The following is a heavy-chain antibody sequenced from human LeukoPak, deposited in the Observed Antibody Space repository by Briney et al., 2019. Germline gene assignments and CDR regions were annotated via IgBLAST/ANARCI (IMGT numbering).Heavy chain of an antibody. Sequence: SETLSLTCAVSGYSINSGYCWGWIRQPPGKGLEWIGCIDHSGSAHYNPSLKNRVTISVDTSKNEFSLKLSSVTATDTAVYYCARGRVSSSTWYSTYYYFFYMDFWGKGTTVTVSS. D-gene: IGHD4-11*01. CDR1: GYSINSGYC. J-gene: IGHJ6*03. CDR2: IDHSGSA. V-gene: IGHV4-38-2*01. CDR3: ARGRVSSSTWYSTYYYFFYMDF.